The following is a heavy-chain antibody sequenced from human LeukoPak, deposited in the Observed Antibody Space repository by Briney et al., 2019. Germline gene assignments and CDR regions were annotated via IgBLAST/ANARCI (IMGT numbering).Heavy chain of an antibody. J-gene: IGHJ6*02. V-gene: IGHV3-21*01. CDR3: ARAGAYCSGGSCYSVRSYYYYGMDV. CDR2: ISSSSSYI. D-gene: IGHD2-15*01. Sequence: GGSLRLSCAAPGFTFSSYSMNWVRQAPGKGLEWVSSISSSSSYIYYADSVKGRFTISRDNAKNSLYLQMNSLRAEDTAVYYCARAGAYCSGGSCYSVRSYYYYGMDVWGQGTTVTVSS. CDR1: GFTFSSYS.